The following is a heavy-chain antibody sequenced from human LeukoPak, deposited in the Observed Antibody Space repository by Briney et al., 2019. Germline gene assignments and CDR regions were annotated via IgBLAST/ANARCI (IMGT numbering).Heavy chain of an antibody. CDR3: AGGFWSGQRYFDY. CDR1: GGSFSGYY. CDR2: INHSGST. Sequence: SETLSLTRAVYGGSFSGYYWSWIRQPPGKGLEWIGEINHSGSTNYNPSLKSRVTISVDTSKNQFSLKLSSVTAADTAVYYCAGGFWSGQRYFDYWGQGTLVTVSS. J-gene: IGHJ4*02. D-gene: IGHD3-3*01. V-gene: IGHV4-34*01.